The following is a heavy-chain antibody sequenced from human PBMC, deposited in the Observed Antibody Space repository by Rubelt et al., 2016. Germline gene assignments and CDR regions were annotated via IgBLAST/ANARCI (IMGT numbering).Heavy chain of an antibody. CDR3: ARVYDSSDTYYFDY. CDR2: INPRGGST. V-gene: IGHV1-46*01. D-gene: IGHD3-22*01. CDR1: GYAFTSYY. J-gene: IGHJ4*02. Sequence: QVQLVQSGAEVKKPGASVKVSCKASGYAFTSYYMHWVRQAPGHGLEWMGIINPRGGSTSYAQKFPGRVPMTRDTSTSTVYMELSSLVSEDTAVYYCARVYDSSDTYYFDYWGQGTLVTVSS.